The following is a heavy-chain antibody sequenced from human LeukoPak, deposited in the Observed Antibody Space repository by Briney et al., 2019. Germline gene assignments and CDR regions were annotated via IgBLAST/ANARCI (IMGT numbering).Heavy chain of an antibody. D-gene: IGHD2-15*01. CDR3: ARARVVVAATLGWFDP. CDR2: ISYDGSNK. V-gene: IGHV3-30-3*01. J-gene: IGHJ5*02. CDR1: GFTFSSYA. Sequence: GGSLRLSCAASGFTFSSYAMHWVRQAPGKGLEWVAVISYDGSNKYYADSVKGRFTISRDNSKNTLYLQMNSLRAEDTAVYYCARARVVVAATLGWFDPWSQGTLVTVSS.